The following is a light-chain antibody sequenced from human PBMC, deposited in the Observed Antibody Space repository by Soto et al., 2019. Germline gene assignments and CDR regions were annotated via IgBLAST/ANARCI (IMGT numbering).Light chain of an antibody. CDR2: EDN. V-gene: IGLV6-57*02. CDR1: SGSIATNS. CDR3: QSYNSSNQV. Sequence: NFMLTQPHSVSESPGKTVTISYTGSSGSIATNSVQWCQQRPGSVPTTVIYEDNQRPSGVPDRFSGSIDNSSNSASLTISGLKTEDEADYYGQSYNSSNQVFGGGTKLTVL. J-gene: IGLJ3*02.